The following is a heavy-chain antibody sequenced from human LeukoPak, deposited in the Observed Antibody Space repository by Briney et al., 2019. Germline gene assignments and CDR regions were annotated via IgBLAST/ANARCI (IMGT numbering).Heavy chain of an antibody. CDR3: ARDGVTAHNWFDP. D-gene: IGHD2-21*02. CDR2: VQYSGNT. J-gene: IGHJ5*02. CDR1: GGSISTYY. V-gene: IGHV4-59*01. Sequence: PSETLSLTCTVSGGSISTYYWSWIRQPPGKGLEWIGHVQYSGNTNYNPSLKSRVTLSVDTSKNQFSLKVSSVTAADTAVYYCARDGVTAHNWFDPWGQGTLVTVSS.